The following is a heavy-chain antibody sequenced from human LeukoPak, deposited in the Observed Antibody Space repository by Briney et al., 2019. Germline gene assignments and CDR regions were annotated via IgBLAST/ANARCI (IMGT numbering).Heavy chain of an antibody. Sequence: ASVKVSCKASGYTFTSYDINWVRQATGQGLEWMGWMNPNSGNTGYAQKFQGRVTMTRNTSISTAYMELSSLRSEDTAVYYCAKTPYVDIRMVTFDYWGQGALVTVSS. D-gene: IGHD5-18*01. CDR2: MNPNSGNT. CDR1: GYTFTSYD. CDR3: AKTPYVDIRMVTFDY. V-gene: IGHV1-8*01. J-gene: IGHJ4*02.